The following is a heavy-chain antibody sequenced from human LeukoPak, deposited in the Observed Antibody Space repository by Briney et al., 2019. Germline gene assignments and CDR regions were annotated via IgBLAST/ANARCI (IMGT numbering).Heavy chain of an antibody. Sequence: ASVKVSCKASGYTFTSYYMHWVRQAPGQGLEWMGIINPSGGSTSYAQKFQGRVTMTRDMSTSTVYMELSSLRSEDTAVYYCARERRDDAFDIWCQGTMVTVYS. CDR3: ARERRDDAFDI. CDR1: GYTFTSYY. V-gene: IGHV1-46*01. J-gene: IGHJ3*02. CDR2: INPSGGST.